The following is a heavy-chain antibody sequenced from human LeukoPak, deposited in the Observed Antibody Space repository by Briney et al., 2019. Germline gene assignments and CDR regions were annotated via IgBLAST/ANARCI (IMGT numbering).Heavy chain of an antibody. Sequence: SETLSLTCAVYGGSFSGYYWSWIRQPPGKGLEWIGEINHSGSTNYNPSLKSRVTISVDTSKNQFSLKLSSVTAADTAVYYCARAHSDYYDSSGYFRHWGQGTLVTVSS. D-gene: IGHD3-22*01. V-gene: IGHV4-34*01. J-gene: IGHJ4*02. CDR3: ARAHSDYYDSSGYFRH. CDR2: INHSGST. CDR1: GGSFSGYY.